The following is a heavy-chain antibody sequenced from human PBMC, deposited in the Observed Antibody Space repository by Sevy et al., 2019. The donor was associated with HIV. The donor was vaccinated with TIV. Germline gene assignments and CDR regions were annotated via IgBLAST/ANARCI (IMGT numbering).Heavy chain of an antibody. J-gene: IGHJ4*02. Sequence: SETLSLTCTVSGGSISSGDYYWSWIRQPPGKGLEWIGYIFYSGSTYFNPSLKSRVTISLDTSKSLFSLRLGSVTAADTAVFYCARQRASSGYFYFDSWGQGTLVTVSS. D-gene: IGHD3-22*01. CDR3: ARQRASSGYFYFDS. V-gene: IGHV4-30-4*01. CDR2: IFYSGST. CDR1: GGSISSGDYY.